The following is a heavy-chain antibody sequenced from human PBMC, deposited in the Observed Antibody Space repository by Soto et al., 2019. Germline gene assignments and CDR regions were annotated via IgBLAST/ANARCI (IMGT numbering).Heavy chain of an antibody. CDR3: AREASGDYLDY. Sequence: EVQLVESGGGLIQPGGSLRLSCAASGFTVSSNYMNWVRQAPGKGLEWVSVIYSGGFTYYADSVKGRFTVSRDNSKNTLNLQMNSLRAEDTAVYYCAREASGDYLDYWGQGTLVTVSS. J-gene: IGHJ4*02. V-gene: IGHV3-53*01. D-gene: IGHD6-25*01. CDR2: IYSGGFT. CDR1: GFTVSSNY.